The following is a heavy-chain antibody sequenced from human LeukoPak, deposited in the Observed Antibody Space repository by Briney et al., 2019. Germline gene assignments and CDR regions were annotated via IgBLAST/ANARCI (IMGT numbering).Heavy chain of an antibody. CDR2: IYYSGST. J-gene: IGHJ4*02. D-gene: IGHD6-13*01. CDR1: GGSISSSSCY. CDR3: ARRGYSSSWSPVYFDY. Sequence: SETLSLTCTVSGGSISSSSCYWGWIRQPPGKGLEWIGSIYYSGSTYYNPSLKSRVTISVDTSKNQFSLKLSSVTAADTAVYYCARRGYSSSWSPVYFDYWGQGTLVTVSS. V-gene: IGHV4-39*01.